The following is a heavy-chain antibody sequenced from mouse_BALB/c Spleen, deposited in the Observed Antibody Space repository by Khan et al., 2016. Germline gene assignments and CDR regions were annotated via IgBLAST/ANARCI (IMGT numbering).Heavy chain of an antibody. CDR1: GFNIKDTY. CDR3: AGTCYDD. J-gene: IGHJ1*01. CDR2: IDPANGTT. D-gene: IGHD3-3*01. Sequence: VQLQQSGAELVKPGASVKLSCTASGFNIKDTYMHWVKQRPEQGLEWIGRIDPANGTTKYDSKFQGKATITADTSSNSAYLQLSSLTSEDTAVYDCAGTCYDDWGAGTTVTVSS. V-gene: IGHV14-3*02.